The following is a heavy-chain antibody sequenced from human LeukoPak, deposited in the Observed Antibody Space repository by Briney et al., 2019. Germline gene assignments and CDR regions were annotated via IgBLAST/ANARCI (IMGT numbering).Heavy chain of an antibody. CDR1: GYSISSGYY. Sequence: PSETLSLTCTVSGYSISSGYYWGWIRQPPGKGLEWIGSIYHSGSTYYNPSLKSRVTISVDTSKNQFSLKLSSVTAADTAVYYCARDPNWGFWGQGTLVTVSS. D-gene: IGHD7-27*01. V-gene: IGHV4-38-2*02. CDR3: ARDPNWGF. CDR2: IYHSGST. J-gene: IGHJ4*02.